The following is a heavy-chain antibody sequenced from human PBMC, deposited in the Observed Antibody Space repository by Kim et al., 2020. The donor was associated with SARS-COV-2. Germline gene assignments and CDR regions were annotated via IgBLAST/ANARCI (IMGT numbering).Heavy chain of an antibody. J-gene: IGHJ4*02. CDR1: GFTFTDHA. V-gene: IGHV3-30-3*01. CDR3: ARGGSRTWGFDY. CDR2: ISYDGSII. D-gene: IGHD6-13*01. Sequence: GGSLRLSCAASGFTFTDHALHWVRQAPGKGLEWVALISYDGSIIYYTDSVKGRFTISRDNSRNTLYLQMSSLRAEDSGLFYCARGGSRTWGFDYWGRGTLVTVSS.